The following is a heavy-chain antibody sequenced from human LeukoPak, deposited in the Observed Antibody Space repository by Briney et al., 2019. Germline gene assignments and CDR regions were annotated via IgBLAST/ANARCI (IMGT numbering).Heavy chain of an antibody. CDR3: ARGPLVRGQNDFDY. V-gene: IGHV4-4*07. D-gene: IGHD3-10*01. J-gene: IGHJ4*02. Sequence: SETLSPTCTVSGGSISFYYWSWIRQPAGKGLEWIGRIYTSGSTNYNPSLRSRVTMSVDTSKNQFSLKLSSVTAADTAVYYCARGPLVRGQNDFDYWGQGTLVTASS. CDR2: IYTSGST. CDR1: GGSISFYY.